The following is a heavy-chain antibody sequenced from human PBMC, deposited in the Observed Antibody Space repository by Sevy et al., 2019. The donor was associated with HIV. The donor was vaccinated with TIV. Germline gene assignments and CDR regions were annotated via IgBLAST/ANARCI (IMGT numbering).Heavy chain of an antibody. D-gene: IGHD3-3*01. J-gene: IGHJ6*02. CDR3: ARGQLLQFLEGLSYGLDV. CDR2: INSHGTIT. V-gene: IGHV3-74*01. Sequence: GGSLRLSCAVSGFTFSSHWMFWVRQAPGKGLVWVSHINSHGTITNYADSVKGPFSISRENTKNTIYLQMNSLRAEDTAVYYCARGQLLQFLEGLSYGLDVWGPGTTVTVSS. CDR1: GFTFSSHW.